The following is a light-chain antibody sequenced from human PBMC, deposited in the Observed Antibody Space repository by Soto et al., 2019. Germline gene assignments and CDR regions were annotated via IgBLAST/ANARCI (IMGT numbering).Light chain of an antibody. Sequence: EIVLTQSPGTLSLSPGERATLSCRASQSVSSNYLAWYQQKPGQVPRLVIYATSTRAAAIPDRFSASGCGTDFNLTISRLEPEDFAVNYWQQYGSSPPFGQGPKVEIK. CDR2: ATS. CDR1: QSVSSNY. CDR3: QQYGSSPP. J-gene: IGKJ1*01. V-gene: IGKV3-20*01.